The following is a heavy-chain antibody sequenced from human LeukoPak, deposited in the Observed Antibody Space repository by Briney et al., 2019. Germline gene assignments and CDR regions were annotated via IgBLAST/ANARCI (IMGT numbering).Heavy chain of an antibody. Sequence: PSVTVSLPCTVSVGCIHHYYWRWVRQPAGKGLEGIGRIYSTGRSNYNPSLTSRITMSVDTTKNHFSLMLSSVEAADPGGYYCVGDNDSGVPPHFDYWGQGTLVTVSS. CDR1: VGCIHHYY. V-gene: IGHV4-4*07. J-gene: IGHJ4*02. CDR3: VGDNDSGVPPHFDY. CDR2: IYSTGRS. D-gene: IGHD3-10*01.